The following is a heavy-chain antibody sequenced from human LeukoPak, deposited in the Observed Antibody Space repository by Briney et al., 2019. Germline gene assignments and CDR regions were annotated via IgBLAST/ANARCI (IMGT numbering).Heavy chain of an antibody. CDR1: GFTFDDYG. D-gene: IGHD3-9*01. J-gene: IGHJ4*02. Sequence: GGSLRLSCAASGFTFDDYGMSWVRQAPGKGLEWVSGINWNGDNTNYADSLKGRFTISRDNAKNSLYLQMNSLRAEDTALYYCARGSTHYDVLTGYHYYFDYWGQGTLVTVSS. CDR3: ARGSTHYDVLTGYHYYFDY. V-gene: IGHV3-20*04. CDR2: INWNGDNT.